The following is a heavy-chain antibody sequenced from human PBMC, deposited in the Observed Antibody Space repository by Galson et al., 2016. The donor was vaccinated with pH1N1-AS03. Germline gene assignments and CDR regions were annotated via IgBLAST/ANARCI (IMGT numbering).Heavy chain of an antibody. J-gene: IGHJ4*02. CDR1: GFSLTSSGVG. D-gene: IGHD4-17*01. CDR2: IYWDDDK. CDR3: AQSDYGDYVDYFDY. V-gene: IGHV2-5*02. Sequence: PALVKPTQTLTLTCTFSGFSLTSSGVGVGWIRQPPGKAPEWLALIYWDDDKRYSPSLKSRLTITKDTSKNQVVLTMTNMDPVDTATYYCAQSDYGDYVDYFDYRGQGTLVTVSS.